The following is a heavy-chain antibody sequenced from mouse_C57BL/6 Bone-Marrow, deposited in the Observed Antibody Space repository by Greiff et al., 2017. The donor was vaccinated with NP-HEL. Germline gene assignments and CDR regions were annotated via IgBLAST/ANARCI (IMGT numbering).Heavy chain of an antibody. CDR1: GFTFSSYA. Sequence: EVQLQESGGGLVKPGGSLKLSCAASGFTFSSYAMSWVRQTPEKRLEWVATISDGGSYTYYPDNVKGRFTISRDNAKNNLYLQMSHLKSEDTAMYYCARPYDCYFDYWGQGTTLTVSS. D-gene: IGHD2-4*01. J-gene: IGHJ2*01. CDR3: ARPYDCYFDY. CDR2: ISDGGSYT. V-gene: IGHV5-4*01.